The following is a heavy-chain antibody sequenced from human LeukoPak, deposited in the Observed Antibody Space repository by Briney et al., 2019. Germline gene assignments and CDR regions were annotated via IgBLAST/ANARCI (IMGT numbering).Heavy chain of an antibody. D-gene: IGHD2-8*01. V-gene: IGHV4-30-4*01. CDR3: AREVGPYDEPRNGMDV. CDR2: VYYTGST. Sequence: PSETLSLTCTVSGGSITSADYHCSWVRQLPGKGLEWIGYVYYTGSTYYNTYLKTRINISVDTSKNKCSLRLPPATAADTAVYYCAREVGPYDEPRNGMDVWGRGTTVTVSS. J-gene: IGHJ6*02. CDR1: GGSITSADYH.